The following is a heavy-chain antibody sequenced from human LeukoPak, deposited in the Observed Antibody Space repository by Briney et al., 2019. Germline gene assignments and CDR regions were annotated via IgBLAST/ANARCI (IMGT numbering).Heavy chain of an antibody. D-gene: IGHD1-26*01. V-gene: IGHV4-39*07. CDR1: GGSISSSSYY. CDR2: IYYSGST. J-gene: IGHJ4*02. CDR3: ARGSGSYYVY. Sequence: PSETLSLTCTVSGGSISSSSYYWGWVRQPPGKGLEWIGSIYYSGSTYYNPSLKSRVTISVDTSKNQFSLKLSSVTAADTAVYYCARGSGSYYVYWGQGTLVTVSS.